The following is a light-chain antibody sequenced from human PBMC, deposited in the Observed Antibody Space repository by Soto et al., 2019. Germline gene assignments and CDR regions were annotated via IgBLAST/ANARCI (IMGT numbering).Light chain of an antibody. Sequence: EIVLTQSPGTLSLSPGERATLSCRASQSVSSSYLAWYQQKPGQAPRPLLYGASSRATGIPDMFSGSGSGADFTLTISRLEPEDFAVYYCLQSGSSPYTFGQGTKLEIK. CDR1: QSVSSSY. J-gene: IGKJ2*01. CDR2: GAS. CDR3: LQSGSSPYT. V-gene: IGKV3-20*01.